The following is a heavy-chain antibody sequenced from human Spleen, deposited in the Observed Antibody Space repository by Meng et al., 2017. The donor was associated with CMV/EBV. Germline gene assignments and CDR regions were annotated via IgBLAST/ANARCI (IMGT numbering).Heavy chain of an antibody. Sequence: GESLKISCAASGFIFSSYGMHWVRQAPGKGLEWVAVISYDGSNKYYADSVKGRFTISRDNSKNTLYLQMNSLRAEDTAVYYCAREEFLGGYSYGLDYYYGMDVWGQGTTVTVSS. CDR3: AREEFLGGYSYGLDYYYGMDV. CDR1: GFIFSSYG. V-gene: IGHV3-30*19. D-gene: IGHD5-18*01. J-gene: IGHJ6*02. CDR2: ISYDGSNK.